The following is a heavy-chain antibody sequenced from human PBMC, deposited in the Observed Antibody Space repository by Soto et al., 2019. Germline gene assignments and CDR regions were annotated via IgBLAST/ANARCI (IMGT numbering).Heavy chain of an antibody. CDR3: ARAPRFRPNNWFDP. V-gene: IGHV4-31*01. Sequence: QVQLQESGPGLVKPSQTLSLTCTVSGGSISSGGYYWSWIRQHPGKGLEWIGYIYYSGSTYYNPSLKSLVTISVDTSKNQFSLKLSSVTAADTAVYYCARAPRFRPNNWFDPWGQGTLVTVSS. CDR2: IYYSGST. D-gene: IGHD3-3*01. CDR1: GGSISSGGYY. J-gene: IGHJ5*02.